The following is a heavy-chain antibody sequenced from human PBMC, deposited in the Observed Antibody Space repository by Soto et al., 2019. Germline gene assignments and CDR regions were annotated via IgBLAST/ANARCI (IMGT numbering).Heavy chain of an antibody. CDR1: GASFSGYY. D-gene: IGHD2-2*01. CDR3: ARGVYCSSTSCYWGMDV. J-gene: IGHJ6*02. Sequence: QVQLQQWGAGLLKPSETLSLTCAVYGASFSGYYWSWIRQPPGKGLEWIGEINHSGSTNYNPSLKSRVTISVDTSKNQFSLQLSSVTAADTAVYYCARGVYCSSTSCYWGMDVWGQGTTVTFSS. V-gene: IGHV4-34*01. CDR2: INHSGST.